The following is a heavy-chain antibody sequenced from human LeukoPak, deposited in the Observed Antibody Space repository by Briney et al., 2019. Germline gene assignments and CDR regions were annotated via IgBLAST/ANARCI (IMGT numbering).Heavy chain of an antibody. Sequence: GGSLRLSCAAFGFTFSSYSMNWVRQAPGKGLEWVSSIGSSSSYIYYADSVKGRFTISRDNAKNPLYLQKNSLRAEDTAVYYCARDLRGAPDYWGQGTLVTVSS. J-gene: IGHJ4*02. CDR3: ARDLRGAPDY. V-gene: IGHV3-21*01. CDR1: GFTFSSYS. CDR2: IGSSSSYI. D-gene: IGHD1-26*01.